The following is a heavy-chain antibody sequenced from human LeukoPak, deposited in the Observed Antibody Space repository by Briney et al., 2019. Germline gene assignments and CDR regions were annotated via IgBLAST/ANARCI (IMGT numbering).Heavy chain of an antibody. V-gene: IGHV3-48*02. CDR3: ARGNCGGDCYAFDY. D-gene: IGHD2-21*02. J-gene: IGHJ4*02. CDR1: GFTFSTYS. Sequence: GGSLRLSCAASGFTFSTYSMNWVRQAPGKGLEWVSYISSSSSTIYYADSVKGRFTISRDNGKNSLYLQMNSLRDEDTAVYYCARGNCGGDCYAFDYWGQGTLVTVSS. CDR2: ISSSSSTI.